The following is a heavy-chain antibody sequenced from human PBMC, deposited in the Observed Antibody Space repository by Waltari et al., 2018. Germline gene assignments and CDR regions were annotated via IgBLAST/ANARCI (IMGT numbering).Heavy chain of an antibody. CDR1: GGSFSGYY. V-gene: IGHV4-34*01. Sequence: QVQLQQWGAGLLKPSETLSLTCAVYGGSFSGYYWSWIRQPPGKGLEWIGEINHSGSTNYNPSLKSGVTISVDTSKKQFALKLSSVTAADTAVYYCARGWGKFDYWGQGTLVTVSS. CDR3: ARGWGKFDY. CDR2: INHSGST. D-gene: IGHD1-26*01. J-gene: IGHJ4*02.